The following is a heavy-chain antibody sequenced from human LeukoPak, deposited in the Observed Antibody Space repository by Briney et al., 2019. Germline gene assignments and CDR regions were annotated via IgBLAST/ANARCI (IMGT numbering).Heavy chain of an antibody. CDR3: ARDTVDWLGAFDP. CDR2: ISSSSSTI. CDR1: GFTFSSYS. J-gene: IGHJ5*02. V-gene: IGHV3-48*01. Sequence: GGSLRLSCAASGFTFSSYSMNWVRQAPGKGLEWVSYISSSSSTIYYADSVKGRFTISRDNAKNSLYLQMNSLRAEDTAVYYCARDTVDWLGAFDPWGQGTLVTVSS. D-gene: IGHD3-9*01.